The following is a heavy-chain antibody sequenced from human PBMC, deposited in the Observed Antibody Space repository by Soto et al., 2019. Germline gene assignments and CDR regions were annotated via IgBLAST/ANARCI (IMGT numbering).Heavy chain of an antibody. V-gene: IGHV3-23*01. CDR3: AKDVQPVAGPFDY. J-gene: IGHJ4*02. CDR2: ISGGGGTT. Sequence: PGGSLRLSCSASGFPFSNYAMSWVRQAPGKGLEWVSAISGGGGTTYYADSVKGRFTVSRDNSKNTLYLLMSSLRAEDTAVYYCAKDVQPVAGPFDYWGQGTLVTVSS. D-gene: IGHD6-19*01. CDR1: GFPFSNYA.